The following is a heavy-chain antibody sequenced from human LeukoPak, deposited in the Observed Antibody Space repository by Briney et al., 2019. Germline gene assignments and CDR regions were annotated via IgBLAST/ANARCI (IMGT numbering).Heavy chain of an antibody. D-gene: IGHD3-3*01. CDR2: IYYSGST. CDR1: GGSISSSSYY. J-gene: IGHJ5*02. Sequence: SETLSLTCTVSGGSISSSSYYWGWIRQPPGKGLEWIGSIYYSGSTYYNPSLKSRVTISVDTSKNQFSLKLSSVTAADTAVYYCARSGITIFGVTTGFDPWGQGTLVTVSS. V-gene: IGHV4-39*01. CDR3: ARSGITIFGVTTGFDP.